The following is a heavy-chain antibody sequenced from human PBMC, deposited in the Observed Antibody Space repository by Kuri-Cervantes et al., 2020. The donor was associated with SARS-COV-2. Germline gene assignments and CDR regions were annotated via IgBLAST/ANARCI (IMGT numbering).Heavy chain of an antibody. D-gene: IGHD1-26*01. CDR2: TYYRSKWYN. CDR1: GDSVSSNSAA. J-gene: IGHJ4*02. Sequence: SQTLSLTCAISGDSVSSNSAAWNWIRQSPSRGLEWLGRTYYRSKWYNDYAVSVKSRISINPDTSKNQFSLQLNSVTPEDTAVYYCAREGIVGATWRLFGHPNPSYYFDYWGQGTLVTVSS. CDR3: AREGIVGATWRLFGHPNPSYYFDY. V-gene: IGHV6-1*01.